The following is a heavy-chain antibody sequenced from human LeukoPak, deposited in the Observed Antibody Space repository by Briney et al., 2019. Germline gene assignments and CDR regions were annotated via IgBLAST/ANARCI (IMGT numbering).Heavy chain of an antibody. CDR2: IRSGSTYI. CDR1: GFTFSTYS. V-gene: IGHV3-21*01. CDR3: ARDGIFDY. Sequence: GGSLRLSCAASGFTFSTYSMHWVRQAPGKGLEWVSSIRSGSTYINYADSVKGRFTISRDDAKKSLYLQMNSLRAEDTAVYYCARDGIFDYWGQGTLVTVPS. J-gene: IGHJ4*02.